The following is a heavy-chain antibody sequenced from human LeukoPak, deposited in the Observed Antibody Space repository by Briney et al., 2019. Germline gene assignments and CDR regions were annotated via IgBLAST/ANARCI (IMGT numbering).Heavy chain of an antibody. V-gene: IGHV3-74*01. D-gene: IGHD3/OR15-3a*01. J-gene: IGHJ4*02. CDR3: AARFPRRDSVGLVDY. CDR1: GFTFSSYW. CDR2: ISNDGSST. Sequence: GGSLRLSCAASGFTFSSYWMHWVRQAPGKGLVWVSRISNDGSSTVYADSVKGRYTISRDNAKNTLYLQMNSLRADDTAVYYCAARFPRRDSVGLVDYWGQGTLVTVSS.